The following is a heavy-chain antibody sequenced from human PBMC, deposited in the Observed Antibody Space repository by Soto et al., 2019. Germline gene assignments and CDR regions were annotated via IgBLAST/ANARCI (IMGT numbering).Heavy chain of an antibody. CDR3: ARDRCPSGICYTAHLDY. J-gene: IGHJ4*02. CDR1: GYTFTSYA. D-gene: IGHD2-8*01. V-gene: IGHV1-3*01. Sequence: ASVKVSCKASGYTFTSYAMHWVRQAPGQRLEWMGWINAGTGNTKSSEKFQARVTITRDTSATTAYMELSSLRYGDTAVYFCARDRCPSGICYTAHLDYWGQGTLVTVSS. CDR2: INAGTGNT.